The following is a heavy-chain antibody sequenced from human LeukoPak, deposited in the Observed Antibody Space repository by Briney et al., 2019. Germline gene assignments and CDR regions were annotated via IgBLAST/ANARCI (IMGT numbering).Heavy chain of an antibody. CDR1: GCTFTSYG. D-gene: IGHD3-22*01. CDR3: ARPNYYDSSGYYSVGTWVAFDI. CDR2: ISVYNGNT. J-gene: IGHJ3*02. V-gene: IGHV1-18*01. Sequence: ASVKVSCKASGCTFTSYGINWVRQAPGQGLEWMGWISVYNGNTLYAQRLQGRVTMTTDTSTSTAYMDLRSLRSDDTAVYYCARPNYYDSSGYYSVGTWVAFDIWGQGTMVTVSS.